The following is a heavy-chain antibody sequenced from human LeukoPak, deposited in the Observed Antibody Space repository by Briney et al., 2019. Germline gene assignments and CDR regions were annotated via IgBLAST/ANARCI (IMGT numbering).Heavy chain of an antibody. CDR2: INTDTGNP. V-gene: IGHV7-4-1*02. Sequence: ASVKVSCKAFGYTFTSYAMNWVRQAPGQGLEWMGWINTDTGNPTYAQGFTGRFVFSLDTSVSTAYLQISSLKADGTAIYYCARDDGAHYYDSSGYYGWFDPWGQGTLVTVSS. CDR1: GYTFTSYA. J-gene: IGHJ5*02. D-gene: IGHD3-22*01. CDR3: ARDDGAHYYDSSGYYGWFDP.